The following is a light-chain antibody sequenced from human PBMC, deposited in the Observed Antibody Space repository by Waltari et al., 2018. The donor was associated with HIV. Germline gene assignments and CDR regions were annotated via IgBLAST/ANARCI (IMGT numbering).Light chain of an antibody. CDR1: HSHGAHNS. Sequence: QSVLTQPHSVSAAPGQKVTISCSGDHSHGAHNSVSLYQQLPGRAPRLLIYDNEKRPSRIPDRFAAFKAGMSATLVITGLQIVDEADYYCGTWDSSLSLYVFGTGTTVAVL. CDR2: DNE. V-gene: IGLV1-51*01. J-gene: IGLJ1*01. CDR3: GTWDSSLSLYV.